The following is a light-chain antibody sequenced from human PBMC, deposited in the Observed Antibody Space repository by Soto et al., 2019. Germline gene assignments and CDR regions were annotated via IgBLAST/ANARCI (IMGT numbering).Light chain of an antibody. CDR2: RDT. V-gene: IGLV1-44*01. CDR3: SSYTGGNPSYV. J-gene: IGLJ1*01. CDR1: DSNVGSNL. Sequence: QSVLTQPPSASGTPGQRVTISCSGTDSNVGSNLVYWYQQLPGTAPKLLIYRDTQRPSGVPDRFSGSKSGNTASLTVSGLQAEDEADYYCSSYTGGNPSYVFGTGTKLTVL.